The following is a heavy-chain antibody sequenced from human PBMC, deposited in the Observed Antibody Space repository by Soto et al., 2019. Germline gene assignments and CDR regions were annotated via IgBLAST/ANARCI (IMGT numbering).Heavy chain of an antibody. CDR3: AGSGGGIAARQGGSFDY. V-gene: IGHV1-69*01. Sequence: QVQLVQSGAEVKKPGSSVKVSCKASGGTFSSYAISWVRQAPGQGLEWMGGIIPIFGTANYAQKFQGRVTITPDESTSTDYMELSSLRSEDTGVYYCAGSGGGIAARQGGSFDYWGQGTLVTVSS. CDR2: IIPIFGTA. CDR1: GGTFSSYA. J-gene: IGHJ4*02. D-gene: IGHD6-6*01.